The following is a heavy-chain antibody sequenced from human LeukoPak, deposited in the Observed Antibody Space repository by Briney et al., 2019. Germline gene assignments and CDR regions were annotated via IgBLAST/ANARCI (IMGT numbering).Heavy chain of an antibody. CDR3: ARSDDYDILTGYDY. J-gene: IGHJ4*02. CDR2: ISSNGGST. CDR1: GFTFSSYA. D-gene: IGHD3-9*01. V-gene: IGHV3-64*01. Sequence: GGSLRLSCAASGFTFSSYAMHWVRQAPGKGLEYVSAISSNGGSTYYANSVKGRFTISRDNSKNTLYLQMGSLRAEDMAVYYCARSDDYDILTGYDYWGQGTLVTVSS.